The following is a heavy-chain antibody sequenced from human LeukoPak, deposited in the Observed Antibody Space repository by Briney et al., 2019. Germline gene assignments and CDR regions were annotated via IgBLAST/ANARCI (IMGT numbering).Heavy chain of an antibody. CDR2: ISGSSTTI. J-gene: IGHJ5*02. V-gene: IGHV3-48*04. Sequence: GGSLRLSCVASGFAFSSYWMSWVRQAAGKGLEWLAYISGSSTTIYYADSVKGRFTISRDNANNSLYLQMNSLTAEDTAAYYCARASSPWFRVERAFDPWGQGTLVTVSS. CDR3: ARASSPWFRVERAFDP. CDR1: GFAFSSYW. D-gene: IGHD3-10*01.